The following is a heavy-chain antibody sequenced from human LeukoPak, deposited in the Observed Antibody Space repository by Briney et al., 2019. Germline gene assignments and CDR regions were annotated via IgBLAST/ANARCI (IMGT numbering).Heavy chain of an antibody. CDR2: IKSKSDSGTT. J-gene: IGHJ4*02. Sequence: PGGSLRLSCAASGFTFSNAWMNWVRQAPGKGLEWVGRIKSKSDSGTTDYAAPVKGRFTISRDDSKNTLFLQMNSLKTEDTAVYYCTSNLIHCGGDCYHFDYWGQGTLVTVSS. V-gene: IGHV3-15*01. D-gene: IGHD2-21*02. CDR3: TSNLIHCGGDCYHFDY. CDR1: GFTFSNAW.